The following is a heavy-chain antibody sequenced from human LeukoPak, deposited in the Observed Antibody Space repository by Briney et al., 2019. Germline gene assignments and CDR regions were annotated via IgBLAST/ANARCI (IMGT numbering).Heavy chain of an antibody. CDR3: ARVYSTNYYGSGDRPFLFDY. J-gene: IGHJ4*02. CDR1: GYTFTSYG. Sequence: ASVKVSCKASGYTFTSYGFSWVRQAPRQGLEWMGWISTYYGNTNYAQKLQDRVTMTTDTSTSTAYMELTSLRSDDTAVYYCARVYSTNYYGSGDRPFLFDYWGQGTVVTVSS. CDR2: ISTYYGNT. D-gene: IGHD3-10*01. V-gene: IGHV1-18*01.